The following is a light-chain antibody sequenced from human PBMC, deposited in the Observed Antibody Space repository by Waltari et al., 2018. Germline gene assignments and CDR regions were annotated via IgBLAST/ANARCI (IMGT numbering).Light chain of an antibody. V-gene: IGKV4-1*01. Sequence: DIVMTQSPDSLSVSLGERATINCKSSQSVLYDSNNKKHLAWYQQKPGQHPKLLIYWASPRESGVPVRFSCSWSGTYFTLTISSLQAEDVATYYCQQYYSILRTFGQGTKVEIK. CDR1: QSVLYDSNNKKH. J-gene: IGKJ1*01. CDR2: WAS. CDR3: QQYYSILRT.